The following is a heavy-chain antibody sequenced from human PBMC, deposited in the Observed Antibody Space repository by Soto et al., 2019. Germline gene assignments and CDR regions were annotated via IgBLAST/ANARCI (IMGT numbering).Heavy chain of an antibody. V-gene: IGHV1-69*02. J-gene: IGHJ6*02. CDR2: IIPILGIA. Sequence: ASVKVSCKASGGTFSSYTISWVRQAPGQGLEWMGRIIPILGIANYAQKFQGRVTITADKSTSTAYMELSSLRSEDTAVYYCVRSSLEYSSSLYYYGMDVWGQGTTVTVSS. CDR3: VRSSLEYSSSLYYYGMDV. D-gene: IGHD6-6*01. CDR1: GGTFSSYT.